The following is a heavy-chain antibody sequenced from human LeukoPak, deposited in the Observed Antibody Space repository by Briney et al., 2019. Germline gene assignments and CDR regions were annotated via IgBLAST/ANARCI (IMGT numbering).Heavy chain of an antibody. D-gene: IGHD7-27*01. CDR2: ISSSSSTI. J-gene: IGHJ4*02. CDR3: ARFRQLGTDY. CDR1: GFTFSSYS. V-gene: IGHV3-48*04. Sequence: GGSLRLSCAASGFTFSSYSMNWVRQAPGKGLEWVSYISSSSSTIYYADSVKGRFTISRDNAKNSLYLQMNSLRAEDTAVYYCARFRQLGTDYWGQGTLVTVSS.